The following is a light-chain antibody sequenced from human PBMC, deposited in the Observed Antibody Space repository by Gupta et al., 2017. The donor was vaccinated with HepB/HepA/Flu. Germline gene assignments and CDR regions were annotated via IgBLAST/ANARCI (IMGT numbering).Light chain of an antibody. J-gene: IGLJ3*02. CDR1: KLGDKY. V-gene: IGLV3-1*01. Sequence: SYDLTQPPSVSVSPGQTASITCSGDKLGDKYACWYQQQPGQSPVLVIYQDNKRPSGIPERFSGSNSGNTATLTISGTQAMDEADYYCQAWDSNTPWVFGGGTKLTVL. CDR3: QAWDSNTPWV. CDR2: QDN.